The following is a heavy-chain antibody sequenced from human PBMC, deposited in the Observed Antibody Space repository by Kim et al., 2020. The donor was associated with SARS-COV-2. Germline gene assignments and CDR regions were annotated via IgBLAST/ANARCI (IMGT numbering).Heavy chain of an antibody. CDR1: GFTFSTYA. D-gene: IGHD3-10*01. Sequence: GGSLRLSCAVSGFTFSTYAMRWVRQAPGKGLEWVSVISGDADSTFYADSVKGRFTISRDNSRNTLSLHMNNLRAEDTAVYYCATAGRIIMGDFDYWGQGTLVTVSS. CDR2: ISGDADST. J-gene: IGHJ4*02. V-gene: IGHV3-23*01. CDR3: ATAGRIIMGDFDY.